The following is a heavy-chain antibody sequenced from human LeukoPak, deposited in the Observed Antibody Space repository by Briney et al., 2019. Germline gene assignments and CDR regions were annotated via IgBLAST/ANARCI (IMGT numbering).Heavy chain of an antibody. CDR2: ISAYNGNT. J-gene: IGHJ4*02. CDR1: GYTFTSYG. D-gene: IGHD3-22*01. Sequence: ASVKVSCKASGYTFTSYGISWVRQALGQGLEWMGRISAYNGNTNYAQKLQGRVTMTTDTSTSTAYMELRSLRSDDTAVYYCAREGYDSSGYVTPIDYWGQGTLVTVSS. V-gene: IGHV1-18*01. CDR3: AREGYDSSGYVTPIDY.